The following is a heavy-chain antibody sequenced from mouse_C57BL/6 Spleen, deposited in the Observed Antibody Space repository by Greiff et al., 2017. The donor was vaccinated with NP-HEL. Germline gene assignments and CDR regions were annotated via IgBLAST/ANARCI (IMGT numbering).Heavy chain of an antibody. J-gene: IGHJ4*01. V-gene: IGHV1-64*01. D-gene: IGHD2-4*01. Sequence: QVQLQQSGAELVKPGASVKLSCKASGYTFTSYWMPWVKQRPGQGLEWIGMIHPNSGSTNYNEKFKSKATLTVDKSSSTAYMQLSSLTSEDSAVYYCANDYDEDYAMDYWGQGTSVTVSS. CDR2: IHPNSGST. CDR3: ANDYDEDYAMDY. CDR1: GYTFTSYW.